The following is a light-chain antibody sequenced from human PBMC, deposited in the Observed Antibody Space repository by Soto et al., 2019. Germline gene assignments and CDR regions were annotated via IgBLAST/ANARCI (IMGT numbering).Light chain of an antibody. CDR1: QDIRFN. CDR3: LQHNTYPWT. Sequence: DVQMTQSPSSLSASVGDIVTITCRASQDIRFNLGWFQQKPGEGPKRLIYSSSDLQSGVPSRFSANSSGTEFTLIINGLQPEDSASYFCLQHNTYPWTFDLGTKV. CDR2: SSS. V-gene: IGKV1-17*01. J-gene: IGKJ1*01.